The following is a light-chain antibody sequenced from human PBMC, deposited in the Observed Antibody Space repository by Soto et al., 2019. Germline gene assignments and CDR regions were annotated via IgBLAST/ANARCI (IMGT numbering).Light chain of an antibody. J-gene: IGKJ4*01. CDR3: QQYKTYPLT. CDR1: QSISSW. CDR2: AAS. Sequence: DIQMTHSPSTLSASVGDRVTITCRASQSISSWLAWYQQKPGKAPKLLISAASTLQRGVPSRFSGTGSGTDFPLTIRSLQPDDFATYYCQQYKTYPLTFGGGTKV. V-gene: IGKV1-5*01.